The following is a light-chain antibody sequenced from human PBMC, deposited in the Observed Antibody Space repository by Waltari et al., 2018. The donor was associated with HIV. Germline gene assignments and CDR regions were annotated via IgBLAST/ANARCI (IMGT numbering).Light chain of an antibody. CDR3: QERTNWPQYT. CDR2: EAS. CDR1: QTISGY. J-gene: IGKJ2*01. Sequence: EIVLTQSPATLSLSPGASATLSCRASQTISGYLAWYQQRPGQAPRLLMYEASNRAAGIPARFNGGGSGTDFTLTISSLEAEDSAVYYCQERTNWPQYTFGQGTKLEIK. V-gene: IGKV3-11*01.